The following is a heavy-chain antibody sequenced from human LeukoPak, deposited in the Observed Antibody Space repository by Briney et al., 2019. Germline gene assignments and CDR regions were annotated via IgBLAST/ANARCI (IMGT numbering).Heavy chain of an antibody. CDR3: AREREGYFDL. CDR2: VYHSGIT. V-gene: IGHV4-39*07. CDR1: GDSITNTNYY. J-gene: IGHJ2*01. Sequence: PSETLSLTCTVSGDSITNTNYYWAWIRQSPGEGLEWIGSVYHSGITYYTPSLKSRVSISVDTSKNQLSLKVTSVTASDTAVYYCAREREGYFDLWGRGTLVTVSS.